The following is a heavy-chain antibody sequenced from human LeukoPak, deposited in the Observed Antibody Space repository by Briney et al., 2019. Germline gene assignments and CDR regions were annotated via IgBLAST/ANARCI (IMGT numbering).Heavy chain of an antibody. Sequence: PSETLSLTCAVYGGSFSGYYWSWIRQPPGKGLEWIGEINHSGSTNYNPSLKSRVTISVDTSKNQFSLKLSSVTAADTAVYYCARDGGPRDGYKPRNWGQGTLVTVSS. CDR1: GGSFSGYY. V-gene: IGHV4-34*01. D-gene: IGHD5-24*01. J-gene: IGHJ4*02. CDR2: INHSGST. CDR3: ARDGGPRDGYKPRN.